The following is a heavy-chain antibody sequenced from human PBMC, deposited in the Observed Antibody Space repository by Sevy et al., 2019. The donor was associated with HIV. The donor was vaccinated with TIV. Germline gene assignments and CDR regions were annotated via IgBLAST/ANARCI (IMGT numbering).Heavy chain of an antibody. CDR3: ARVRCSSTSCFIYYYCYGMDI. D-gene: IGHD2-2*01. CDR2: IKQDGSEK. J-gene: IGHJ6*02. Sequence: GGSLRLSCAASGFTFSSYWMSWVRQAPGKGLEWVANIKQDGSEKYYVDSVKGRFTISRDNAKNSLYLQMNSLRAEDTAVYYCARVRCSSTSCFIYYYCYGMDIWGQGTTVTVSS. V-gene: IGHV3-7*01. CDR1: GFTFSSYW.